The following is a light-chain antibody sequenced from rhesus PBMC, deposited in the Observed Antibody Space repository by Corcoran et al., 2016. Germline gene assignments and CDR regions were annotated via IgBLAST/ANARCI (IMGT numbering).Light chain of an antibody. CDR3: QQHENSPYS. V-gene: IGKV1-69*01. CDR1: QGISNW. Sequence: DIQMTQSPSSLSASIGDRVTITCRASQGISNWLAWYHQKPGKAPNLLIYRASNLQTGVPSRFSGGGAGTDFTLTIRSLQSEDIATYYCQQHENSPYSFGQGTKVEIK. J-gene: IGKJ2*01. CDR2: RAS.